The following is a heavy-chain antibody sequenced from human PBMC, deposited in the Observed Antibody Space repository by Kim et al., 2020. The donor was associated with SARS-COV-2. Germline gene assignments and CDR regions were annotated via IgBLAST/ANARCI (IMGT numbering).Heavy chain of an antibody. Sequence: GGSLRLSCAASGFTFSTFDMSWVRQTPGKGLEWVSVISNNGRRTYYADSVTGRFTISRDNPKNTLYLEMNSLRAEDTALYYCAHGAWFYSWGQGPLVLVS. CDR3: AHGAWFYS. J-gene: IGHJ5*01. D-gene: IGHD2-8*01. V-gene: IGHV3-23*01. CDR1: GFTFSTFD. CDR2: ISNNGRRT.